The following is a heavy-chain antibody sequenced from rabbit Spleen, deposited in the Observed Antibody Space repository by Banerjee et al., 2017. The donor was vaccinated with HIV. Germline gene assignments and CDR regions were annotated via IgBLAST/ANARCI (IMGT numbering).Heavy chain of an antibody. D-gene: IGHD4-1*01. J-gene: IGHJ4*01. Sequence: QSLEESGGDLVKPGASLTLTCTASGFSFSSRYYMCWVRQAPGKGLEWIACISSGSSGDTYYASWAKGRFTISKTSSTTVTLQMPSLTAADTATYFCARETSSGWGIVSFYFNLWGPGTLVTVS. V-gene: IGHV1S40*01. CDR3: ARETSSGWGIVSFYFNL. CDR2: ISSGSSGDT. CDR1: GFSFSSRYY.